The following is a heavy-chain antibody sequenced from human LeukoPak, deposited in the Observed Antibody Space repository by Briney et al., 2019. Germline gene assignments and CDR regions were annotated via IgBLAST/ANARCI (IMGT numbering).Heavy chain of an antibody. CDR3: ARDVAGAPVFLDY. Sequence: PGGTLRLSCAASGFTFSSYGMSWVRQAPGKGLEWVSAISGSGGSTYYADSVKGRFTISRDNAKKSLYLQMNSLRAEDTAIYYCARDVAGAPVFLDYWGQGTLVTVSS. V-gene: IGHV3-23*01. J-gene: IGHJ4*02. CDR2: ISGSGGST. D-gene: IGHD3-10*01. CDR1: GFTFSSYG.